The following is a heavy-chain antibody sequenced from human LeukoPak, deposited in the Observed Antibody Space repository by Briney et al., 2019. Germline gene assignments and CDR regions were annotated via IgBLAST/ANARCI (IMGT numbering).Heavy chain of an antibody. V-gene: IGHV3-73*01. Sequence: GGSLRLSCAASGFIFSGSAIHWVRQASGKGLEWVGRIRSKRNSYATAYAASVKGRFTISRDDSNNTAYLQMNSLKTEDTAVYYCTRRESQGSSTNWYFDLWGRGTLVTVSS. CDR2: IRSKRNSYAT. D-gene: IGHD6-6*01. CDR3: TRRESQGSSTNWYFDL. J-gene: IGHJ2*01. CDR1: GFIFSGSA.